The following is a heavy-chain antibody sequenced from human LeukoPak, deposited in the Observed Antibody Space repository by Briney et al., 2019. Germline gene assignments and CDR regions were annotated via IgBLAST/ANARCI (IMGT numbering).Heavy chain of an antibody. Sequence: GGSLRLSCAASGFTFSSNYMSWVRQAPGKGLEWVSVIYSSGSTYYSDSVTGRLTTSRDNSKNTLYLQMNSLRAEDTAVYYSASGDLVAGLFDYWGQGPLVTVSS. CDR1: GFTFSSNY. D-gene: IGHD6-19*01. CDR2: IYSSGST. J-gene: IGHJ4*02. V-gene: IGHV3-53*01. CDR3: ASGDLVAGLFDY.